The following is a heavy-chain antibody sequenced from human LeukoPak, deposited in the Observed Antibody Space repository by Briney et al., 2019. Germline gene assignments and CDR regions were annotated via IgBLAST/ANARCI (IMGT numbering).Heavy chain of an antibody. CDR1: GYSFTSYW. CDR2: IDRIALYT. V-gene: IGHV5-10-1*01. CDR3: ARIPLDSSGYYYAGDGFDI. Sequence: GESLKISCKGSGYSFTSYWITWVRQMPGKGLEWMGKIDRIALYTNYSPSLQGHVTISADKSISTAYLQWSSLKASDTAMYYCARIPLDSSGYYYAGDGFDIWGQGTMVTVSS. J-gene: IGHJ3*02. D-gene: IGHD3-22*01.